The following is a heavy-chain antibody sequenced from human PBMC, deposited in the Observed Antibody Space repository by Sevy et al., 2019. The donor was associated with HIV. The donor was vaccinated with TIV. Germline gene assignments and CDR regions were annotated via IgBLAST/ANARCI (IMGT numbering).Heavy chain of an antibody. D-gene: IGHD6-13*01. CDR1: GFTFSAYS. Sequence: GGSLRLSCTASGFTFSAYSMNWVRQAPGKGLEWLSYISTGTDHIYYADSVKGRFTISRDNAKNSLYLQMNSLRAEDTAVYYCARGASYSSSWYRLNWFDPWGQGTLVTVSS. CDR2: ISTGTDHI. V-gene: IGHV3-48*01. J-gene: IGHJ5*02. CDR3: ARGASYSSSWYRLNWFDP.